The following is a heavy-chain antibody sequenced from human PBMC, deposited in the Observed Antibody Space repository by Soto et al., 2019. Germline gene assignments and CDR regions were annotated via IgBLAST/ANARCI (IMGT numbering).Heavy chain of an antibody. V-gene: IGHV4-34*01. J-gene: IGHJ5*02. CDR1: VGSFSGYY. CDR3: TRGSQNVYGDSRWFDP. Sequence: SETLSLTCAVYVGSFSGYYWSWIRQPPGKGLEWIGQIDHSGNTNYNSSLKSRVTLSVDTSKNQFSLNLRSVTAADTAVYYCTRGSQNVYGDSRWFDPWGQGTLVTVSS. D-gene: IGHD4-17*01. CDR2: IDHSGNT.